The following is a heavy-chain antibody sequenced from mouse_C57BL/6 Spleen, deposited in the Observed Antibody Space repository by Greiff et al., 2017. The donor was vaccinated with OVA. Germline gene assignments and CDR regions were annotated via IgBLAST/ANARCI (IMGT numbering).Heavy chain of an antibody. CDR2: ISYDGSN. D-gene: IGHD1-1*01. V-gene: IGHV3-6*01. J-gene: IGHJ4*01. CDR3: ALTEDYAMDY. CDR1: GYSITSGYY. Sequence: ESGPGLVKPSQSLSLTCSVTGYSITSGYYWNWIRQFPGNKLEWMGYISYDGSNNYNPSLKNRISITRDTSKNQFFLKLNSVTTEDTATYYCALTEDYAMDYWGQGTSVTVSS.